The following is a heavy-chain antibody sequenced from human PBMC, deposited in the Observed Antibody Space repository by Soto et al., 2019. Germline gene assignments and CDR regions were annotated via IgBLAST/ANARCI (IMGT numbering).Heavy chain of an antibody. CDR1: GGSFSGYY. Sequence: PSETLSLTCAVYGGSFSGYYWSWIRQPPGKGLEWIGEINHSGSTNYNPSLKSRVTISVDTSKNQFSLKLSSVTAADTAVYYCARETVGSGWYDYWGQGTLVTVSS. J-gene: IGHJ4*02. D-gene: IGHD6-19*01. CDR2: INHSGST. V-gene: IGHV4-34*01. CDR3: ARETVGSGWYDY.